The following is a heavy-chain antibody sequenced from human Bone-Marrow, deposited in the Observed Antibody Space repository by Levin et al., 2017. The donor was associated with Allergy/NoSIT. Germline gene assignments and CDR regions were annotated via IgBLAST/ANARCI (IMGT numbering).Heavy chain of an antibody. CDR1: GFTFSSYS. D-gene: IGHD3-10*01. J-gene: IGHJ3*02. CDR2: ISSSSSYI. CDR3: ARDRALQAFDI. Sequence: GESLKISCAASGFTFSSYSMNWVRQAPGKGLEWVSSISSSSSYIYYADSVKGRFTISRDNAKNSLYLQMNSLRAEDTAVYYCARDRALQAFDIWGQGTMVTVSS. V-gene: IGHV3-21*01.